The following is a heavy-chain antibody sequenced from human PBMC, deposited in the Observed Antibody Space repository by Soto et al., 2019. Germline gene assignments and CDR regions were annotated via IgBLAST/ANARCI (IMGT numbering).Heavy chain of an antibody. Sequence: SETLSLTCTVSGGSISSGGYYWSWIRQHPGKGLEWIGYIYYSGSTYYNPSLKSRVTISVDTSKNQFSLKLSSVTAADTAVYYGPRDVVAAAGIRSNWYEPRGKGTLVTVSS. CDR1: GGSISSGGYY. CDR2: IYYSGST. D-gene: IGHD6-13*01. V-gene: IGHV4-31*03. J-gene: IGHJ5*02. CDR3: PRDVVAAAGIRSNWYEP.